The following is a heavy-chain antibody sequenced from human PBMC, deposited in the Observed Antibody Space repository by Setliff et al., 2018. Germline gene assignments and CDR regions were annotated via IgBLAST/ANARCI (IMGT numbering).Heavy chain of an antibody. CDR1: GGTFSSYT. D-gene: IGHD3-9*01. CDR2: TIPILGIA. CDR3: ARVGFYDILTGATNYYYGMDV. J-gene: IGHJ6*02. Sequence: SVKVSCKASGGTFSSYTISWVRQAPGQGLEWMGRTIPILGIANYAQKFQGRVTITADESTSTAYMELSSLRSEDTAVYYCARVGFYDILTGATNYYYGMDVWGQGTTVTVSS. V-gene: IGHV1-69*02.